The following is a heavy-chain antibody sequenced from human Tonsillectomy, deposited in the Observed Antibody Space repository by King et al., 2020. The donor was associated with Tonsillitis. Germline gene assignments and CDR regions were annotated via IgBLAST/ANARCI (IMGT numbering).Heavy chain of an antibody. J-gene: IGHJ3*02. Sequence: MQLQESGPGLVKPSETLSLTCTVSGGSISSSSYYWGWIRQPPGKGLEWIGSIYYSGSTYYNPSLKSRVTISVDTSKNQFSLKLSSVTAADTAVYYCAQTTVVTEGAFEIWGQGTMVTVSS. CDR3: AQTTVVTEGAFEI. D-gene: IGHD4-23*01. CDR1: GGSISSSSYY. V-gene: IGHV4-39*01. CDR2: IYYSGST.